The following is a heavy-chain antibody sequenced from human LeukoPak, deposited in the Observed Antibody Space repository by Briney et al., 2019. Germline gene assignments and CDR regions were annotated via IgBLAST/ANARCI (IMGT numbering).Heavy chain of an antibody. Sequence: GRSLRLSCAASGFTFSSYGMHWVRQAPGKGLEWVAVISYDGSNKYYADSVKGRFTISRDNSKNTLYLQMNSLRAEDTAVYYCAKDLAYCSSTSCLHYYYYYGMDVWGQGTTVTVSS. D-gene: IGHD2-2*01. CDR3: AKDLAYCSSTSCLHYYYYYGMDV. J-gene: IGHJ6*02. CDR2: ISYDGSNK. V-gene: IGHV3-30*18. CDR1: GFTFSSYG.